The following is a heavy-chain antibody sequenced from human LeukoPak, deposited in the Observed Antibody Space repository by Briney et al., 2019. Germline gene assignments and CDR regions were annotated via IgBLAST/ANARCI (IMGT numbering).Heavy chain of an antibody. CDR1: GFTFSSYA. D-gene: IGHD3-10*01. CDR2: ISGNSGST. CDR3: ARDRGVINYYYYGMDV. V-gene: IGHV3-23*01. J-gene: IGHJ6*02. Sequence: PGGSLRLSCAASGFTFSSYAMSWVRQAPGKGLEWVSTISGNSGSTYYADSVKGRFAISRDDAKNSLYLQMNSLRDEDTAVYYCARDRGVINYYYYGMDVWGQGTTVTVSS.